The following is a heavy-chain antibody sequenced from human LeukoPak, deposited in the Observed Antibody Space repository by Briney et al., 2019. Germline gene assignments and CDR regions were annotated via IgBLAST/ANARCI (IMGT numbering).Heavy chain of an antibody. Sequence: GGSLRLSCAASVFTFSNFGMHWIRQAPAKGLEWVAVERSGGSKHYADSVKGRFTISRDNSKNTLWLEMNNLRTDDTAVYYCAKDRDDYGNDCWGQGVLVTVST. J-gene: IGHJ4*02. CDR3: AKDRDDYGNDC. CDR2: ERSGGSK. V-gene: IGHV3-30*02. CDR1: VFTFSNFG. D-gene: IGHD4-17*01.